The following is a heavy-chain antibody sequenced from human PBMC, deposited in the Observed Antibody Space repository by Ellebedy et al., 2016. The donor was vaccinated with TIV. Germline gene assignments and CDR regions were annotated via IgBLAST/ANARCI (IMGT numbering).Heavy chain of an antibody. CDR1: GGTFSSYA. Sequence: AASVKVSCKASGGTFSSYAISWVRQAPGQGLEWMGGIIPIFGTVNYAQKFQGRVTITADESTSTAYMELSSLRSEDTAVYYCARDSPSLVDSGSYYCYFDYWGQGTLVTVSS. V-gene: IGHV1-69*13. J-gene: IGHJ4*02. CDR3: ARDSPSLVDSGSYYCYFDY. CDR2: IIPIFGTV. D-gene: IGHD1-26*01.